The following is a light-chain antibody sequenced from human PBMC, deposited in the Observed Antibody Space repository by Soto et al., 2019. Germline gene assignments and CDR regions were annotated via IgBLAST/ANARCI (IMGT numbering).Light chain of an antibody. CDR1: SGSIASNY. V-gene: IGLV6-57*01. CDR2: EDN. Sequence: NFMLTQPHSVSESPGKTVIISCTRSSGSIASNYVQWYQQRPGSSPTTVIYEDNQRPSGVPDRFSGSIDSSSTSASLTITGLETEDEADYYCQSYDATNQVFGGGTKLTVL. CDR3: QSYDATNQV. J-gene: IGLJ3*02.